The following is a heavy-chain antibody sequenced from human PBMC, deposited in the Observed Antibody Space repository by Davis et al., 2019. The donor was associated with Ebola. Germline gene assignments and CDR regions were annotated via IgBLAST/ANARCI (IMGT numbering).Heavy chain of an antibody. D-gene: IGHD5-12*01. CDR1: GFTFNDYA. J-gene: IGHJ5*02. Sequence: GESLKISCEASGFTFNDYAMHWVRQAPGKGLEWISLVSADGVDTYYTESVKGRFTISRDNAKNSLYLQMNSRRAEDTAVYYCARGSGYSGPTGWFDPWGQGTLVTVSS. CDR2: VSADGVDT. V-gene: IGHV3-43*02. CDR3: ARGSGYSGPTGWFDP.